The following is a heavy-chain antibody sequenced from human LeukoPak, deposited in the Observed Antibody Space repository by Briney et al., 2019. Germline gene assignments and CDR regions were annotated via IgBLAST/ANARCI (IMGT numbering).Heavy chain of an antibody. Sequence: LSGGSLRLSCAASGFTVSNNYMSWVRQAPGKGLEWVSVIYSGGSTYYADSVKGRFTISRDNSKNTLYLQMNSLRAEDTAVYYCSRGPGNLNGGGGSLFDHLGQGTLVTVSS. CDR1: GFTVSNNY. V-gene: IGHV3-66*01. CDR2: IYSGGST. J-gene: IGHJ4*02. CDR3: SRGPGNLNGGGGSLFDH. D-gene: IGHD1-1*01.